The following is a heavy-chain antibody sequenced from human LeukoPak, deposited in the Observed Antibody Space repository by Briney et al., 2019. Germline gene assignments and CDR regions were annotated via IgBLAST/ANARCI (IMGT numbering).Heavy chain of an antibody. V-gene: IGHV4-59*01. CDR1: DGSISSYY. J-gene: IGHJ4*02. CDR3: ARSQRWLQSPGFDY. D-gene: IGHD5-24*01. CDR2: IYYSGST. Sequence: SETLSLTCTVSDGSISSYYWSWIRQPPGKGLEWIGYIYYSGSTNYNPSLKSRVTISVDTSKNQFSLKLSSVTAADTAVYYCARSQRWLQSPGFDYWGQGTLVTVSS.